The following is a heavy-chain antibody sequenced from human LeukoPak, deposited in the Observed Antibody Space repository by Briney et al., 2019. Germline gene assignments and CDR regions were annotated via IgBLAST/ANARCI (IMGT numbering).Heavy chain of an antibody. CDR3: ARYPLRAIYCSNSNCLLEY. CDR2: IYPGDSDT. CDR1: GYSFTSYW. J-gene: IGHJ4*02. Sequence: GESLKISCKGSGYSFTSYWIGWVRQMPGKGLEWMGIIYPGDSDTRYSPSFQGQVTISADKSTSTVYLQWSSLKASDTAMYYCARYPLRAIYCSNSNCLLEYWGQGTLVTVSS. D-gene: IGHD2-2*01. V-gene: IGHV5-51*01.